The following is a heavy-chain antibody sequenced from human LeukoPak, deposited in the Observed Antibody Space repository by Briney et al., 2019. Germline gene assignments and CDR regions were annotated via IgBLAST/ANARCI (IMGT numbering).Heavy chain of an antibody. J-gene: IGHJ4*02. CDR2: IYYSGST. Sequence: PSETLSLTCTVSGGSISSYYWSWIRQPPGKGLEWIGYIYYSGSTNCNPSLKSRVTISVDTSKNQFSLKLSSVTAADTAVYYCARVAYSNGRGFDYWGQGTLVTVSS. V-gene: IGHV4-59*01. D-gene: IGHD6-19*01. CDR1: GGSISSYY. CDR3: ARVAYSNGRGFDY.